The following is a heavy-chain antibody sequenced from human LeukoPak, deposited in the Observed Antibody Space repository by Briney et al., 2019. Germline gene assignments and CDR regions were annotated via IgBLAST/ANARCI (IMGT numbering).Heavy chain of an antibody. CDR3: AKVQYLTLDAFDM. CDR2: INPNSGDT. D-gene: IGHD2-21*02. Sequence: ASVKVSCKASGYIFTGYYIYWVRQAPGQGLEWMGWINPNSGDTNYAQKFQGRVALTRDTSITTSYMDLSGLTSDDTAVYYCAKVQYLTLDAFDMWGRGTMVTVS. V-gene: IGHV1-2*02. J-gene: IGHJ3*02. CDR1: GYIFTGYY.